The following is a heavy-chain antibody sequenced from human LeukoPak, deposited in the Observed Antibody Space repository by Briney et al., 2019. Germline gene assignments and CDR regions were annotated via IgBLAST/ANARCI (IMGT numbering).Heavy chain of an antibody. CDR1: GFTFSSYG. CDR2: ISYDGSNK. Sequence: GGSLRLSCAASGFTFSSYGMHWVRQAPGKGLEWVAVISYDGSNKYYADSVKGRFTISRDNSKNTLYLQMNSLRAEDTAVYYCARGGRYDSSGYLHYFDCWGQGTLVTVSS. CDR3: ARGGRYDSSGYLHYFDC. D-gene: IGHD3-22*01. V-gene: IGHV3-30*03. J-gene: IGHJ4*02.